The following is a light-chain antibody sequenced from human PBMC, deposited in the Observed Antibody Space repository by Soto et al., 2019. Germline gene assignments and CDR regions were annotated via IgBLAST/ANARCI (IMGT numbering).Light chain of an antibody. CDR3: QQSYSTPMWT. V-gene: IGKV1-39*01. J-gene: IGKJ1*01. CDR1: QSISSY. Sequence: DIQMTQSPSSLSASVGDRVTITCRASQSISSYLNWYQPKPGKAPKLLIYAASSLQSGVPSRFSGSGSGTDFTLTISSLQPEDFATYYCQQSYSTPMWTFGHGTKWDIK. CDR2: AAS.